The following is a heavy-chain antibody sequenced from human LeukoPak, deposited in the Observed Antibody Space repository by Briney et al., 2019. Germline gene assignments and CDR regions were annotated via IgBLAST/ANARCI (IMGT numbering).Heavy chain of an antibody. J-gene: IGHJ6*03. CDR2: INPNSGGT. CDR3: ARGADYGRYYFYYYMDG. CDR1: GYTFTGYY. V-gene: IGHV1-2*02. D-gene: IGHD4-17*01. Sequence: ASVKVSCKASGYTFTGYYMHWVRQAPGQGLEWMGWINPNSGGTNYAQKFQGRVTMTRDTSISTAYMELSRLRSDDTAVYYCARGADYGRYYFYYYMDGWGKGTTVTVSS.